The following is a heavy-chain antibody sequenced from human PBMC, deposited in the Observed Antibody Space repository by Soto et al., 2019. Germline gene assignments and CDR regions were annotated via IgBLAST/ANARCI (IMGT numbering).Heavy chain of an antibody. CDR2: INHSEST. CDR1: GGSFSGYY. V-gene: IGHV4-34*01. CDR3: ARGITMVRGVPIYGMDV. J-gene: IGHJ6*02. Sequence: SETLSLTCAVYGGSFSGYYWYWIRQPPGKGLEWIGEINHSESTNHNPSLKSRVTISLDTSTSKNQFPLTLRTVTAADTAVYYCARGITMVRGVPIYGMDVWGQGTTVTVSS. D-gene: IGHD3-10*01.